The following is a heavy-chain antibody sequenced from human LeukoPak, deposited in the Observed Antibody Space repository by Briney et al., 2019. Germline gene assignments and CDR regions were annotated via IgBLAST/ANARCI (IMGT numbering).Heavy chain of an antibody. CDR2: INPSGGST. V-gene: IGHV1-46*01. J-gene: IGHJ4*02. Sequence: GASVKVSCKASGYTFTSYYMHWVRQAPGQGLEWMGIINPSGGSTSYAQKFQGRVTMTRDVSTSTVYMELSSLRSDDTAVYYCARLPRITMVRGVAKYYFDYWGQGTLVTVSS. CDR3: ARLPRITMVRGVAKYYFDY. D-gene: IGHD3-10*01. CDR1: GYTFTSYY.